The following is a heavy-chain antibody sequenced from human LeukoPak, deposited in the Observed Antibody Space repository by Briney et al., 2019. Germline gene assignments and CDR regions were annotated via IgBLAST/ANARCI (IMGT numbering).Heavy chain of an antibody. CDR1: GFTFSSYA. CDR2: ISGSGGST. CDR3: AKIESGRNPHIWSGYDWGWFDP. D-gene: IGHD5-12*01. J-gene: IGHJ5*02. V-gene: IGHV3-23*01. Sequence: PGGSLRLSCAASGFTFSSYAMSWVRQAPGKGLEWVSAISGSGGSTYYADSVKGRFTISRDNSKNTLYLQMNSLRAEDTAVYYCAKIESGRNPHIWSGYDWGWFDPWGQGTLVTVSS.